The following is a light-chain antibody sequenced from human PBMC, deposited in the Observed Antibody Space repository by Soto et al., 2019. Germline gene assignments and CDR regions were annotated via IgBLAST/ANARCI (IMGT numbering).Light chain of an antibody. Sequence: QSALTQPASVSGSLGQSITISCTGTSSDVGGYNSVSWYQQHPGKTPKLMIYEVTNRPSGVSSRFSGSKSGNTASLTISGLQAEDEADYYCSSYTNSNTWVFGGGTNLTVL. J-gene: IGLJ3*02. CDR2: EVT. CDR1: SSDVGGYNS. CDR3: SSYTNSNTWV. V-gene: IGLV2-14*01.